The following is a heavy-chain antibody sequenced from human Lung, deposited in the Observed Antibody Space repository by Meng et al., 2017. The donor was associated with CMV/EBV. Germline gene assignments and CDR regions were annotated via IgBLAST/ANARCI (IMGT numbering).Heavy chain of an antibody. V-gene: IGHV1-18*01. CDR3: ARIGATSSYYYGMEV. CDR1: GYTFTSYG. J-gene: IGHJ6*02. Sequence: ASXXVSXKASGYTFTSYGISWVRQAPGQGLEWMGWISAYNGNTNYAQKLQGRVTMTTDTSTSTAYMELRSLRSDDTAVYYCARIGATSSYYYGMEVGGQGTXVNGAS. CDR2: ISAYNGNT. D-gene: IGHD1-26*01.